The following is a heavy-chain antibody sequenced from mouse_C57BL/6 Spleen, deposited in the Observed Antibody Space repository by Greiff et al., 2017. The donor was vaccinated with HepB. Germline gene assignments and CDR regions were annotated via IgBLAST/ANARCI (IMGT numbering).Heavy chain of an antibody. V-gene: IGHV2-2*01. J-gene: IGHJ4*01. CDR3: ARQNGYYAMDY. Sequence: QVQLKESGPGLVQPSQSLSITCTVSGFSLTSYGVHWVRQSPGKGLEWLGVIWSCGSTDYNAAFISRLSISKDNSKSQVFFKMNSLQADDTAIYYCARQNGYYAMDYWGQGTSVTVSS. CDR2: IWSCGST. CDR1: GFSLTSYG.